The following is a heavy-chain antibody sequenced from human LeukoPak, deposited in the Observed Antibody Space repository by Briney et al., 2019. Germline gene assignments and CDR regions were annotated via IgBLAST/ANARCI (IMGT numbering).Heavy chain of an antibody. CDR2: IYYSGST. CDR3: ARGPSPFDP. Sequence: SETLSLTCTVSGGSISSHYWSWIRQPPGKGLEWVGYIYYSGSTNYNPSLKSRVTISVDTSKIQFSLKLSSVTAADTAVYYCARGPSPFDPWGQGTLVTVSS. V-gene: IGHV4-59*11. CDR1: GGSISSHY. J-gene: IGHJ5*02.